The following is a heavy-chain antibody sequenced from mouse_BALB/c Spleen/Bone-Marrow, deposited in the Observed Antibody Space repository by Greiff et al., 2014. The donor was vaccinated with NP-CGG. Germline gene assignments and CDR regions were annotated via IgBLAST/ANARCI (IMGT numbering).Heavy chain of an antibody. CDR2: INPGSGGT. V-gene: IGHV1-54*01. D-gene: IGHD2-13*01. J-gene: IGHJ3*01. CDR3: ARRDYSFAY. CDR1: GYAFTNYL. Sequence: QVQLKESGAELVRPGTSVKVSCKASGYAFTNYLIEWVKQRPGQGLEWIGVINPGSGGTNYNEKFKGKATLTADKSSSTAYMQLSSLTSDDSAVYFCARRDYSFAYWGQGTLVPVSA.